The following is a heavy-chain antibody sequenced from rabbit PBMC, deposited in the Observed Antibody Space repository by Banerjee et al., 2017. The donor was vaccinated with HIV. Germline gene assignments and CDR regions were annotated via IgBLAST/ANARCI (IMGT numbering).Heavy chain of an antibody. CDR1: GFTLSNIYW. CDR3: AGGSYYIGLNL. J-gene: IGHJ4*01. D-gene: IGHD8-1*01. V-gene: IGHV1S45*01. CDR2: IYAGSGNT. Sequence: QEQLEESGGDLVKPEGSLTLTCTASGFTLSNIYWICWVRQAPGKGLEWIGCIYAGSGNTYYASWAKGRFTISKTSSTTVTLQMTSLTAADTATYFCAGGSYYIGLNLWGQGTLVTVS.